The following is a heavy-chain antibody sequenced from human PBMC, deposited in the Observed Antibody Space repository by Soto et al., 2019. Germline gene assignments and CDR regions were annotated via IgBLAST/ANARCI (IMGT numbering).Heavy chain of an antibody. CDR2: ISSNGGST. J-gene: IGHJ4*02. V-gene: IGHV3-64D*08. D-gene: IGHD1-26*01. CDR3: VKDTKPGIVGSRARGYYFDY. CDR1: GFTFSSYA. Sequence: GGSLRLSCSASGFTFSSYAMHWVRQAPGKGLEYVSAISSNGGSTYYADSVKGRFTISRDNSENTLYLQMSSLRAEDTAVYYCVKDTKPGIVGSRARGYYFDYWGQGTLVTVSS.